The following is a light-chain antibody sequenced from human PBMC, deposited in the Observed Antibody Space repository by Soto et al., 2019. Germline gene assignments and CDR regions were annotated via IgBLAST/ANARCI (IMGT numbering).Light chain of an antibody. CDR3: QQRSNWPLT. CDR1: QSVSSH. CDR2: DAS. V-gene: IGKV3-11*01. Sequence: EIVLTQSPATLSLSPGERATLSCGASQSVSSHLAWYQQKPGQAPRLLIYDASNRATGIPARFSGSGSGTDFTLTISSLEPEDFAVYYCQQRSNWPLTFGQRTKVDIK. J-gene: IGKJ1*01.